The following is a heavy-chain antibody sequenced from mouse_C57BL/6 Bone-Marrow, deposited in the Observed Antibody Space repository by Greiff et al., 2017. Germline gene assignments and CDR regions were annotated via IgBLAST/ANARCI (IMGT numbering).Heavy chain of an antibody. V-gene: IGHV5-4*03. D-gene: IGHD1-1*01. J-gene: IGHJ1*03. Sequence: EVMLVESGGGLVKPGGSLKLSCAASGFTFSSYAMSWVRQTPEKRLEWVATISDGGSYTYYPDNVKGRFTISRDNAKNNLYLQMSHLKSEDTAMYYCERAITSLVARYFDVWGTGTTVTVSS. CDR2: ISDGGSYT. CDR3: ERAITSLVARYFDV. CDR1: GFTFSSYA.